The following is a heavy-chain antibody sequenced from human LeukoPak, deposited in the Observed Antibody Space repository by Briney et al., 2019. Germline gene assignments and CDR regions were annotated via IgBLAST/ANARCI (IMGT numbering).Heavy chain of an antibody. CDR2: INHSGST. CDR1: GGSFSGYY. Sequence: PSETLSLTCAVYGGSFSGYYWSWIRQPPGKGLGWIGEINHSGSTNYNPSLKSRVTISVDTSKNQFSLKLSSVTAADTAVYYCARGQTYYDFWSGYLRLYYFDYWGQGTLVTVSS. V-gene: IGHV4-34*01. CDR3: ARGQTYYDFWSGYLRLYYFDY. D-gene: IGHD3-3*01. J-gene: IGHJ4*02.